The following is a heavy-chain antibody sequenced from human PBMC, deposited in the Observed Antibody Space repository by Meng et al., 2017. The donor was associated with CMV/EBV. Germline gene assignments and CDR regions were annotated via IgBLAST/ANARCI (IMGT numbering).Heavy chain of an antibody. D-gene: IGHD5-18*01. V-gene: IGHV3-53*01. CDR1: GFTVSSNY. CDR2: IYSGGST. J-gene: IGHJ6*02. Sequence: GGSLRLSCAASGFTVSSNYMSWVRRAPGKGLEWVSVIYSGGSTYYADSVKGRFTISRDNSKNTLYLQMNSLRAEDTAVYYCARCGKDTAMDLAGTLHYYYYGMDVWGQGTTVTVSS. CDR3: ARCGKDTAMDLAGTLHYYYYGMDV.